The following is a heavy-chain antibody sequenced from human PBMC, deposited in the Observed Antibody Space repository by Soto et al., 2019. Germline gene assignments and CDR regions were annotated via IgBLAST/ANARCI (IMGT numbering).Heavy chain of an antibody. J-gene: IGHJ5*02. CDR1: GGSVSSGSYY. D-gene: IGHD6-6*01. CDR3: ARGGAARKGRFDP. V-gene: IGHV4-61*01. CDR2: IYYSGST. Sequence: SETLSLTCTVSGGSVSSGSYYWSWIRQPPGKGLEWIGYIYYSGSTNYNPSLKSRVTISVDTSKNQFSLKLSSVTAADTAVYYCARGGAARKGRFDPWGQGTLVTVSS.